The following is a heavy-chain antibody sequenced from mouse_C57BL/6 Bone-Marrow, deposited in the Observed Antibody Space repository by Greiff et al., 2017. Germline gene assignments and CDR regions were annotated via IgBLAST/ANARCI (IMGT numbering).Heavy chain of an antibody. CDR2: INPNNGGT. V-gene: IGHV1-26*01. D-gene: IGHD1-1*01. Sequence: VQLQQSGPELVKPGASVKISCKASGYTFTDYYMNWVKQSHGKSLEWIGDINPNNGGTSYNQKFKGKATLTVDKSSSTAYMELRSLTSEDSAVYYCAREVVADYYAMDYWGQGTSVTVSS. CDR3: AREVVADYYAMDY. J-gene: IGHJ4*01. CDR1: GYTFTDYY.